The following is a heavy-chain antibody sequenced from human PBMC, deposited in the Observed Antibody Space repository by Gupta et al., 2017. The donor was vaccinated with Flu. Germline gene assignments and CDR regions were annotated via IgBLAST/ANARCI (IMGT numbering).Heavy chain of an antibody. V-gene: IGHV3-49*03. D-gene: IGHD5-18*01. J-gene: IGHJ4*02. CDR1: GLTFGDYA. Sequence: EVQLVESGGGLVQPGRSLRLSCTASGLTFGDYAMSLFRPAQGKGLEWVGFIRSKDYVGTTEYAASVKGRFTISRDDSKSIAYLQMNSLKTEDTAVYYCTLASPDTAMVPLDYWGQGTLVTVSS. CDR3: TLASPDTAMVPLDY. CDR2: IRSKDYVGTT.